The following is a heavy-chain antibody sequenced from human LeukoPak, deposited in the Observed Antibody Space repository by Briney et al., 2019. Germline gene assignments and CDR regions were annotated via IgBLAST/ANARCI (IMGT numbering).Heavy chain of an antibody. V-gene: IGHV1-46*01. J-gene: IGHJ4*02. Sequence: VASVTVSCTASGYTLSSYYMHWVRQAPGQGLEGMGMINPSSGSTTYAQKFQGRVTVTRGTSTTTFYMDLSSLQFEDTAVYYCARERAARAYYFDYWGQGTLVTVSS. CDR3: ARERAARAYYFDY. CDR2: INPSSGST. CDR1: GYTLSSYY. D-gene: IGHD6-6*01.